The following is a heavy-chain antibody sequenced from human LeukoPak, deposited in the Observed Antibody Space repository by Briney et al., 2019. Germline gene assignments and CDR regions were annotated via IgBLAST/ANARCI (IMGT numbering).Heavy chain of an antibody. V-gene: IGHV4-39*01. CDR3: ATTTYYDILTGYYPFDY. D-gene: IGHD3-9*01. Sequence: SETLSLTCTVSGGSISSSSYYWGWIRQPPGKWLEWIGSIYYSGSTYYNPSLKSRVTISVDTSKNQFSLKLSSVTAADTAAYYCATTTYYDILTGYYPFDYWGQGTLVTVSS. CDR1: GGSISSSSYY. J-gene: IGHJ4*02. CDR2: IYYSGST.